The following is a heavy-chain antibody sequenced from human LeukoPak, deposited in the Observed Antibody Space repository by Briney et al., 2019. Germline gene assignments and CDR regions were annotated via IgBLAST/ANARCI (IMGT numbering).Heavy chain of an antibody. CDR3: ASSGSSSIFDY. Sequence: SETLSLTCTVSGGSISRYYWSWIRQPPGKGLEWIGYIYYSGSTNYNPSLKSRVTISVDTSKNQFSLKLSSVTAADTAVYYCASSGSSSIFDYWGQGTLVTVSS. J-gene: IGHJ4*02. D-gene: IGHD3-10*01. V-gene: IGHV4-59*12. CDR2: IYYSGST. CDR1: GGSISRYY.